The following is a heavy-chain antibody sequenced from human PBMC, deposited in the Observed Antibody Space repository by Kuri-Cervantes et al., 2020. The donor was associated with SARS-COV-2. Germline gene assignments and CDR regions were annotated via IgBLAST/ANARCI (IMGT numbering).Heavy chain of an antibody. CDR2: ISSSGSST. Sequence: GGSLRLSCTASGFTFSSHAMHWVRQAPGKGLEYVSAISSSGSSTYYADSVKGRFTIFRENSKYTLYLHIGSLRAEDTSVYYCVKVGSYSGSDADDWGQGTLVTVSS. D-gene: IGHD1-26*01. CDR1: GFTFSSHA. J-gene: IGHJ4*02. CDR3: VKVGSYSGSDADD. V-gene: IGHV3-64D*09.